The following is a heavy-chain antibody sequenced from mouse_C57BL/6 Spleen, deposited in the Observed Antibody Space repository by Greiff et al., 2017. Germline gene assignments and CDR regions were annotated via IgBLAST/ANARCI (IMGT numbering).Heavy chain of an antibody. J-gene: IGHJ2*01. CDR2: IDPENGDT. CDR1: GYNFKDDY. CDR3: TRAGTTGVACYFDD. D-gene: IGHD1-1*01. Sequence: VQLQQSGAELVRPGASVKLSCTASGYNFKDDYMHWVKQRPEQGLEWIGWIDPENGDTEYASKFQGKATITADKSSNTAYLQLSSLTSEDAAVYYCTRAGTTGVACYFDDWGQGTTLTVSS. V-gene: IGHV14-4*01.